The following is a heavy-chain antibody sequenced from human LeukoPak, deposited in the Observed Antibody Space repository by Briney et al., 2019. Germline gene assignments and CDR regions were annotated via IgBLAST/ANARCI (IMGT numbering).Heavy chain of an antibody. J-gene: IGHJ4*02. CDR1: GFTFSSYD. Sequence: GGSLRLSCAASGFTFSSYDMHWVRQAKGKGLEWVSGIGAAGDTYYSGSVKGRFTISRQSAQNSLYLQMNSLRVGDTAAYYCARGLPGGFDYWGQGTLVTVSS. V-gene: IGHV3-13*04. CDR2: IGAAGDT. CDR3: ARGLPGGFDY. D-gene: IGHD2-21*02.